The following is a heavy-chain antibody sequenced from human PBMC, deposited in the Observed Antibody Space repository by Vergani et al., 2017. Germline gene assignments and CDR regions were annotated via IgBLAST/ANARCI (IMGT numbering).Heavy chain of an antibody. D-gene: IGHD1-1*01. CDR2: IYPGDSDT. Sequence: EVQLVQSGAGVKKPGESLKISCKCSGYSFTTYWIGWVRQMPGKGLEWMGIIYPGDSDTRYSPSFQGQVTISADKSISTAFLQWDSLKASDTALYYCARHTTYTDSWGQGTLVTVSS. V-gene: IGHV5-51*01. CDR1: GYSFTTYW. J-gene: IGHJ4*02. CDR3: ARHTTYTDS.